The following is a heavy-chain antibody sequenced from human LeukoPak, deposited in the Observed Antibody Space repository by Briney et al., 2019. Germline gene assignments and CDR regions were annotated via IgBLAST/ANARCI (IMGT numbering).Heavy chain of an antibody. CDR3: SLEPREDDSSRGFDY. CDR1: GFTFSSYS. CDR2: ISSSSSYI. J-gene: IGHJ4*02. D-gene: IGHD6-13*01. V-gene: IGHV3-21*01. Sequence: PGGSLRLSCAASGFTFSSYSMNWVRQAPGKGLGWVSSISSSSSYIYYADSVKGRFTISRDNAKNSLYLQMNSLRAEDTAVYYCSLEPREDDSSRGFDYSVEGTLVTVSS.